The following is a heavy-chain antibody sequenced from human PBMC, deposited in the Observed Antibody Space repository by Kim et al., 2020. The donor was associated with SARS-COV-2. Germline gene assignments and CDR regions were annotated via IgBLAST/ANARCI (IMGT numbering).Heavy chain of an antibody. Sequence: GGSLRLSCAASGFTFSSCAMHWVRQAPGKGLEWVAVISYDGSNKNYADSVKGRFTISRDNSKNTLYLQMNSLRAEDTALCYCARDPWSRLRGLTYSYYGMDVWGQGTTVTVSS. D-gene: IGHD3-10*01. CDR2: ISYDGSNK. J-gene: IGHJ6*02. V-gene: IGHV3-30-3*01. CDR3: ARDPWSRLRGLTYSYYGMDV. CDR1: GFTFSSCA.